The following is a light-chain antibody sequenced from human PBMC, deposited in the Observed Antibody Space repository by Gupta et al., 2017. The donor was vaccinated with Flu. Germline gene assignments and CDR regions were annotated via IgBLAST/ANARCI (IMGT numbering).Light chain of an antibody. CDR1: ESISSW. CDR3: QHGDSFPRT. CDR2: AAS. J-gene: IGKJ4*02. Sequence: DIQLTQSPSSVSASIGDRVTITCRANESISSWLAWYQQKPGKAPNLLIYAASSLQSGVPSRFSGSGFGTDFTLTISSLQPEDFATYYCQHGDSFPRTFGDGTKVEI. V-gene: IGKV1-12*01.